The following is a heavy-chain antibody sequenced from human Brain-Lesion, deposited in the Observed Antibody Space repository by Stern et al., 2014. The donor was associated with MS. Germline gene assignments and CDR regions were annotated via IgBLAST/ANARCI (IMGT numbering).Heavy chain of an antibody. V-gene: IGHV1-24*01. Sequence: VQLVESGAEVKKPGASVKVSCKVSGYTLTDLSMHWVRQAPRKGLEWMGGFDPEDGETIYAQKFQCRVAMTEDTSTDTAYMELSSLRSEDTAVYYCATLSPGAGGNYYRHFDYWGQGTLVTVSS. J-gene: IGHJ4*02. D-gene: IGHD1-26*01. CDR3: ATLSPGAGGNYYRHFDY. CDR2: FDPEDGET. CDR1: GYTLTDLS.